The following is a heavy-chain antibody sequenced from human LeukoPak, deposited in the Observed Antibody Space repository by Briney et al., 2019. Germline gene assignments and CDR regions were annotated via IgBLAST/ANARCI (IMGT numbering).Heavy chain of an antibody. J-gene: IGHJ3*02. Sequence: ASVKVSCKASGYTFTSYYMHWVRQAPGQGLEWMGWISAYNGNTNYAQKLQGRVTMTTDTSTSTAYMELRSLRSDDTAVYYCARPDLDDAFDIWGQGTMVTVSS. V-gene: IGHV1-18*04. D-gene: IGHD1-1*01. CDR3: ARPDLDDAFDI. CDR1: GYTFTSYY. CDR2: ISAYNGNT.